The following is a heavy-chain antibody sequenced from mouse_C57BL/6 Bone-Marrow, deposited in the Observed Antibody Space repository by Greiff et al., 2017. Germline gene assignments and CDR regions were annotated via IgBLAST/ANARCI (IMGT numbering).Heavy chain of an antibody. Sequence: VKLVESGAELVKPGASVKMSCKASGYTFTSYWITWVKQRPGQGLEWIGDIYPGSGSTNYNEQFKSKATLTVDTSSSTAYMQLSSLTSEDSAVYYCARPYYSNYWYFDVWGTGTTVTVSS. V-gene: IGHV1-55*01. J-gene: IGHJ1*03. CDR3: ARPYYSNYWYFDV. CDR1: GYTFTSYW. D-gene: IGHD2-5*01. CDR2: IYPGSGST.